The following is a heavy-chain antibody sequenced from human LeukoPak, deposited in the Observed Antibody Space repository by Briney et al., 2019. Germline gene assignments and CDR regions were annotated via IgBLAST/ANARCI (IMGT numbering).Heavy chain of an antibody. D-gene: IGHD4-23*01. CDR1: GGSISSYY. CDR2: IYYSGST. CDR3: ARGRRWASLGY. V-gene: IGHV4-59*08. J-gene: IGHJ4*02. Sequence: SETLSLTCTVSGGSISSYYWSWIRQPPGKGLEWIGYIYYSGSTNYNPSLKSRVTISVDTSKNQFSLKLSSVTAADTAVYYCARGRRWASLGYWGQGTLVTVAS.